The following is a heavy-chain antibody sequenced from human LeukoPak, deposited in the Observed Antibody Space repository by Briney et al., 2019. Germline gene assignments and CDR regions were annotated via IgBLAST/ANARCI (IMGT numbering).Heavy chain of an antibody. V-gene: IGHV3-7*01. J-gene: IGHJ4*02. CDR1: GFTFSSYW. CDR2: IKQDGSEK. Sequence: GSLRLSCAASGFTFSSYWMSWVRQAPGKGLEWVANIKQDGSEKYYVDSVKGRFTISRDNAKNSLYLQMNSLRAEDTAVYYCARDDRRYFDWLSPLDYWGQGTLVTVSS. D-gene: IGHD3-9*01. CDR3: ARDDRRYFDWLSPLDY.